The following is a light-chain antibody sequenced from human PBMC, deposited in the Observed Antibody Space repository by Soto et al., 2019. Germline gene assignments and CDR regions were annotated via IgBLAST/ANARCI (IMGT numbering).Light chain of an antibody. CDR3: QQYNSYWT. CDR2: DAP. V-gene: IGKV1-5*01. Sequence: QLTQYPSFMYDDIGDRVTITFRASQTISSWLAWYQQKPGKAPKLLIYDAPTLESGVPSRFSGSGSGTQFTLTISSLQPDDSATYYCQQYNSYWTFGQGTKV. J-gene: IGKJ1*01. CDR1: QTISSW.